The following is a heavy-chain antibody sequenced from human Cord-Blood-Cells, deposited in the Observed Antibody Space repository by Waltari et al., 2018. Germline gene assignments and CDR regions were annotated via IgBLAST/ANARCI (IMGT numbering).Heavy chain of an antibody. CDR1: GYTFTGYY. J-gene: IGHJ3*02. Sequence: QVQLVQSGAEVKKPGASVKVSCKASGYTFTGYYMHWVRQAPGQGLEWMGWINPNRGGTNDAQKFQGRVTMTRDTSISTAYMELSRLRSDDTAVYYCAGRAPSLTGDAFDIWGQGTMVTVSS. CDR3: AGRAPSLTGDAFDI. V-gene: IGHV1-2*02. CDR2: INPNRGGT. D-gene: IGHD7-27*01.